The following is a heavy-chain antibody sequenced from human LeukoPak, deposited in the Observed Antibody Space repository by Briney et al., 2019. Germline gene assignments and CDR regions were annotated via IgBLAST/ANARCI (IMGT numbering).Heavy chain of an antibody. CDR2: ISSSSSYI. J-gene: IGHJ4*02. Sequence: GGSLRLSCAASGFTFSSYSMNWAHQAPGKGLEWVSSISSSSSYIYYADSVKGRFTISRDNAKNSLYLQMNSLRAEDTAVYYCARSQHYYDSSGYYLVYWGQGTLVTVSS. D-gene: IGHD3-22*01. CDR1: GFTFSSYS. V-gene: IGHV3-21*01. CDR3: ARSQHYYDSSGYYLVY.